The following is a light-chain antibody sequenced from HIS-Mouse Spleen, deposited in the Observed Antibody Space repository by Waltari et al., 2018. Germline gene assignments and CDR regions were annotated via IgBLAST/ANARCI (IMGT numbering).Light chain of an antibody. J-gene: IGLJ3*02. CDR2: RNN. CDR3: AAWDDSLNGRV. V-gene: IGLV1-44*01. Sequence: QSVLTQPPSASGTPGQRVTISCSGSSSNNGSNTVNWYQQLPGTAPKILIYRNNQRPSGVPDRFSGSKSGTSASRAISGLQSEDEADYYCAAWDDSLNGRVFGGGTKLTVL. CDR1: SSNNGSNT.